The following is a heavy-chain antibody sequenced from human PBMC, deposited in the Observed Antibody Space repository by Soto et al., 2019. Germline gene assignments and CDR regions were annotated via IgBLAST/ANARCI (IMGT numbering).Heavy chain of an antibody. CDR1: GFTFSSYG. V-gene: IGHV3-30*18. J-gene: IGHJ4*01. D-gene: IGHD3-9*01. CDR3: AKDLALLTGTLDN. CDR2: ISYDGSNK. Sequence: QVQLVESGGGVVQPGRSLRLSCAASGFTFSSYGMHWVRQAPGKGLEWVAVISYDGSNKYYADSVKGRFTISRDNAKNTMYLQMNSLRAEDTAVYYCAKDLALLTGTLDNWGHGTLVTVSS.